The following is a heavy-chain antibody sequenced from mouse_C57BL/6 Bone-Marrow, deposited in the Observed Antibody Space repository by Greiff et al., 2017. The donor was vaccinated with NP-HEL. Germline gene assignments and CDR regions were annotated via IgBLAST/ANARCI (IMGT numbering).Heavy chain of an antibody. CDR3: ARDPYGSSLYYFDY. V-gene: IGHV5-16*01. Sequence: EVKLMESEGGLVQPGSSMKLSCTASGFTFSDYYMAWVRQVPEKGLEWVANINYYGSSTYYPYSLKSRFIISRDNAKNILYLQMSSLKSEDTATYYCARDPYGSSLYYFDYWGQGTTLTVSS. CDR2: INYYGSST. D-gene: IGHD1-1*01. CDR1: GFTFSDYY. J-gene: IGHJ2*01.